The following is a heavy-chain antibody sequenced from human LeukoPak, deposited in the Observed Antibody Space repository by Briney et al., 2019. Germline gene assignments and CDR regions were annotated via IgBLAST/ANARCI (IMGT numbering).Heavy chain of an antibody. CDR1: GLIFSTYG. Sequence: GGSLRLSCAASGLIFSTYGMHWVRQAPGKGLEWVSAISGSGGSTYYADSVKGRFTISRDNSKNTMYLQMNTLRAEDTAVYYCAKDRGSRYYYCYMDVWGKGTTVTVSS. CDR3: AKDRGSRYYYCYMDV. CDR2: ISGSGGST. J-gene: IGHJ6*03. D-gene: IGHD6-13*01. V-gene: IGHV3-23*01.